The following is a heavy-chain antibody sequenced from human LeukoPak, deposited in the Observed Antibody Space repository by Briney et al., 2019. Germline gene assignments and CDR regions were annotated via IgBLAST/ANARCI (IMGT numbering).Heavy chain of an antibody. CDR1: GFTVSTNY. CDR3: AMKAVPRPRLHDAFDF. V-gene: IGHV3-53*01. D-gene: IGHD5-24*01. J-gene: IGHJ3*01. Sequence: PGGSLRLSCAASGFTVSTNYMSWVRQAPGKGLEWVSVIYSGGSTYYVDSVKGRFTLSRDNSKNTVFLQMNSLRADDTAVYYCAMKAVPRPRLHDAFDFWGQGTVVSVSS. CDR2: IYSGGST.